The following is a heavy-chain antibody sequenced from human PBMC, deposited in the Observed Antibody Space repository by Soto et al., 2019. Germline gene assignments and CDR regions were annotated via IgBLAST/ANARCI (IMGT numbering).Heavy chain of an antibody. D-gene: IGHD6-13*01. Sequence: GGSLRLSCAASGFTFSSYGMHWVRQAPGKGLEWVAVIWYDGSNKYYADSAKGRFTISRDNSKNTLYLQMNSLRAEDTAVYYCARVAAAGFYYYYGMDVWGQGTTVTVSS. CDR2: IWYDGSNK. CDR1: GFTFSSYG. V-gene: IGHV3-33*01. J-gene: IGHJ6*02. CDR3: ARVAAAGFYYYYGMDV.